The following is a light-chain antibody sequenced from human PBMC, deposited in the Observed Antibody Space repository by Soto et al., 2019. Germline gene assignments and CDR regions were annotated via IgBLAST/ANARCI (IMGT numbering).Light chain of an antibody. Sequence: QSALTQPASVSGSPGQSITISCTGTSSDVGGFNYVSWYQQHPGKAPKLMIYDVTTRPSGVSYRFSGSKSGNTASLTISGIQAEDEADYYCNSYTSSSTYVFGTGTKVTVL. CDR3: NSYTSSSTYV. CDR1: SSDVGGFNY. CDR2: DVT. J-gene: IGLJ1*01. V-gene: IGLV2-14*03.